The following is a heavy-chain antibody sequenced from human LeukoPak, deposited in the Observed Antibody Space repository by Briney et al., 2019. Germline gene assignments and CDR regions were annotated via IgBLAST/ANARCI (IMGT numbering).Heavy chain of an antibody. J-gene: IGHJ5*02. V-gene: IGHV4-59*01. CDR1: GGSISSYY. Sequence: SETLSLTCTVSGGSISSYYWSWIRQPPGKGLEWIGYIYYSGSTNYNPSLKSRVTIPVDTSKNQFSLKLSSVTAADTAVYYCARSYEIQQWLAPGWFDPWGQGTLVTVSS. D-gene: IGHD6-19*01. CDR3: ARSYEIQQWLAPGWFDP. CDR2: IYYSGST.